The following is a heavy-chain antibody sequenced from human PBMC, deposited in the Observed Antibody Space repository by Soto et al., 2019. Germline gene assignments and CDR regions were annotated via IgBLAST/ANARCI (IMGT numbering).Heavy chain of an antibody. CDR3: ARDRSNSPDYFDY. CDR1: GGSVRSDEYY. Sequence: PSETLSLTCTVSGGSVRSDEYYWTWIRQPPGKGLEWVGYIYHSWRTNYNPSLNSRLTISLDTSKNQFSLKLTSVSAADTAVYYFARDRSNSPDYFDYWGQGTLVTVSS. CDR2: IYHSWRT. V-gene: IGHV4-30-4*01. D-gene: IGHD2-15*01. J-gene: IGHJ4*02.